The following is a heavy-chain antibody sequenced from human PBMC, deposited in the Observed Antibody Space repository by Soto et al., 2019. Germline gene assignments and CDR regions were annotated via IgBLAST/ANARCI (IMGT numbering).Heavy chain of an antibody. CDR3: ASFPLYYDFWSGSEGYYYMDV. V-gene: IGHV1-18*01. J-gene: IGHJ6*03. CDR1: GYTFTSYG. Sequence: ASVKVSCKASGYTFTSYGISWVRQAPGQGLEWMGWISAYNGNTNYAQKLQGRVTMTTDTSTSTAYMELRSLRSDDTAVYYCASFPLYYDFWSGSEGYYYMDVWGKGTTVTVSS. CDR2: ISAYNGNT. D-gene: IGHD3-3*01.